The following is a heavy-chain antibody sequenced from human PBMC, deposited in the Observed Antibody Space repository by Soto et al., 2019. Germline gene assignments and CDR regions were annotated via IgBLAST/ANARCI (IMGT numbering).Heavy chain of an antibody. CDR3: AIYDSRTGGYYGMDV. CDR1: GGTFSSYT. Sequence: QVQLVQSGAEVKKPGSSVKVSCKASGGTFSSYTISWVRQAPGQGREWMGRIIPILGIANYAQKFQGRVTITADKSTSTAYMELSSLRSEDTGVYYGAIYDSRTGGYYGMDVWGQGTTVTVSS. J-gene: IGHJ6*02. D-gene: IGHD3-22*01. CDR2: IIPILGIA. V-gene: IGHV1-69*02.